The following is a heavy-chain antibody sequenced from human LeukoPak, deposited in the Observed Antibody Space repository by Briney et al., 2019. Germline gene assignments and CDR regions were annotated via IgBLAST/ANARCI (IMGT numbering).Heavy chain of an antibody. D-gene: IGHD2-2*02. CDR3: ARRTAAILDYFDY. CDR1: GYSFTSYW. V-gene: IGHV5-51*01. Sequence: GESLKISCKGSGYSFTSYWSGWVRQMPGKGLEWMGIIYPGDSDTRYSPSFQGQVTISADKSISTAYLQWSSLKASDTAMYYCARRTAAILDYFDYWGQGTLVTVSS. CDR2: IYPGDSDT. J-gene: IGHJ4*02.